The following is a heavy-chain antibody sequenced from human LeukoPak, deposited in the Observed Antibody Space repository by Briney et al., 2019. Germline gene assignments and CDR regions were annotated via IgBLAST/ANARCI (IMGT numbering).Heavy chain of an antibody. Sequence: PGRSLRLSCAASGFSFSDYAMDWFRQAPGKGLEWVAVISYDGSNDYYADSVKGRFTISRDNSKSTLYLQMNSLRAEDTAVYYCARGRPVDFWGQGTLVTVSS. J-gene: IGHJ4*02. CDR3: ARGRPVDF. CDR1: GFSFSDYA. D-gene: IGHD1-14*01. CDR2: ISYDGSND. V-gene: IGHV3-30*04.